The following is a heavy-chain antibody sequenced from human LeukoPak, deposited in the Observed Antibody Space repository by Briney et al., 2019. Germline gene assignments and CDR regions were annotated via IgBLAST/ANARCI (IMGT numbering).Heavy chain of an antibody. CDR3: AKSGGYASFEAPKYDC. J-gene: IGHJ4*02. D-gene: IGHD5-12*01. V-gene: IGHV3-23*01. CDR2: LTGSGGRT. CDR1: GFTFSNYG. Sequence: PGGSLRLSCAASGFTFSNYGMTWVRQAPGEGLDWVSALTGSGGRTDYANSVKGRFTISRDNSKNTLYLQMNSLRAEDTAVYYCAKSGGYASFEAPKYDCWGQGTLVTVSS.